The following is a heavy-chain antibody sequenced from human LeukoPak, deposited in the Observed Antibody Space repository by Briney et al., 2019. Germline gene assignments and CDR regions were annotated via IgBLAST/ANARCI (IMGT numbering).Heavy chain of an antibody. Sequence: SETLSLTCTVSGYSTSNGYYWGWIRQPPGKGLEWVGSIYHRGSTYYNPSLRSRVTISLDRSKKKFSLKLTSVTAADTAVYFCARGAEYYAIWRGYAGYSDYWGQGISVTVSS. V-gene: IGHV4-38-2*02. J-gene: IGHJ4*02. D-gene: IGHD3-3*01. CDR2: IYHRGST. CDR1: GYSTSNGYY. CDR3: ARGAEYYAIWRGYAGYSDY.